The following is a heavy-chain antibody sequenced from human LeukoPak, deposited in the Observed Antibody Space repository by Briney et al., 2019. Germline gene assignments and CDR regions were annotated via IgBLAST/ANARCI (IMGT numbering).Heavy chain of an antibody. CDR3: ARVNAGPDH. J-gene: IGHJ4*02. CDR1: GSTFIHYY. V-gene: IGHV1-2*02. D-gene: IGHD2-2*01. CDR2: MNPNNGDT. Sequence: SVKLSCTASGSTFIHYYIHWMRQAPGHRREWMGWMNPNNGDTKYAQKFQGRVTMTRDTPISTAYMELSRLKSDDTAVYYCARVNAGPDHWGQGTLVTVSS.